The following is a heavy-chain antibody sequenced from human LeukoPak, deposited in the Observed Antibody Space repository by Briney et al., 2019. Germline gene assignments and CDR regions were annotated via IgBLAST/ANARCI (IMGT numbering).Heavy chain of an antibody. D-gene: IGHD2-15*01. J-gene: IGHJ4*02. CDR3: AKDHHSGGWYYFDY. CDR2: ISYDGSDN. Sequence: GGSLRLSCVASGFTFSSYGMHWVRQAPGKGLEWVAVISYDGSDNYYADSLKGRFTISRDNSMNTLYLQMNSLRAEDTAVYYCAKDHHSGGWYYFDYWGQGTLVTVSS. CDR1: GFTFSSYG. V-gene: IGHV3-30*18.